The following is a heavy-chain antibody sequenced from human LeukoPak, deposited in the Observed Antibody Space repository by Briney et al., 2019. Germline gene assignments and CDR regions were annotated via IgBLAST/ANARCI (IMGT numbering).Heavy chain of an antibody. V-gene: IGHV4-59*01. CDR3: AKAYCGGDCYLDFDY. Sequence: PSETLSLTCTVSAGSISGYYWSWIRQPTGKGLEWIGYMYYTGTNSYNPSLKSRVTISVDRSKNLFSLKLSSATTADTAVYYCAKAYCGGDCYLDFDYWGQGTLVTVSS. D-gene: IGHD2-21*02. J-gene: IGHJ4*02. CDR2: MYYTGTN. CDR1: AGSISGYY.